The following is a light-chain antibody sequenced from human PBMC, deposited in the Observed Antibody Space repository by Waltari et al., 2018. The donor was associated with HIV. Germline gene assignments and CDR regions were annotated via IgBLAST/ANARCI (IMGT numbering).Light chain of an antibody. CDR2: KAS. Sequence: DIQMTQSPSTLSASVGDRVTITCRASQSISNWLAWYQQKPGKAPKLLIYKASSLESGVPSRFSGSGSVTEYTLTISSLQPDDFATYYCQEYSGYFRTFGQGTKVEIK. CDR3: QEYSGYFRT. CDR1: QSISNW. J-gene: IGKJ1*01. V-gene: IGKV1-5*03.